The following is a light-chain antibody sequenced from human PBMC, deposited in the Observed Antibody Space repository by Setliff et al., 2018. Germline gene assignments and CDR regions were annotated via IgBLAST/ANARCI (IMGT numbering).Light chain of an antibody. Sequence: QSALAQPPSVSGAPGQRVTISCTGSRSNIGAPYDLHWYQHLPGTAPKLLIYDTNNRPSGVPDRFSGSKSGSSASLAINGLQAEDEADYYCQSYDGSLRAYVFGAGTKVTVL. CDR2: DTN. J-gene: IGLJ1*01. CDR3: QSYDGSLRAYV. V-gene: IGLV1-40*01. CDR1: RSNIGAPYD.